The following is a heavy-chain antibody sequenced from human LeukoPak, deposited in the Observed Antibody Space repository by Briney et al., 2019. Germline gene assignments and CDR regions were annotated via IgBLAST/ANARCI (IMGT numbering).Heavy chain of an antibody. CDR1: GFAFNSYT. D-gene: IGHD4-11*01. CDR3: ARVAQGATTENYFYYSMDV. CDR2: ITSRSSHI. Sequence: GGSLRLSCEASGFAFNSYTITWVRQAPGEGLESVSSITSRSSHIEIIGSVTGRFTISRDNAKNSLSLQMRSLRVENTAVYYCARVAQGATTENYFYYSMDVWGKGTTVTVSS. V-gene: IGHV3-21*01. J-gene: IGHJ6*03.